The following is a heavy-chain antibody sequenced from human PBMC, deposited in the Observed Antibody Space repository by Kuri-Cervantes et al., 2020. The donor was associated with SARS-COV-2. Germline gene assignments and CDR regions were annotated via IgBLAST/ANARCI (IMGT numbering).Heavy chain of an antibody. CDR2: ISGSGGST. CDR1: GFTFSSYA. V-gene: IGHV3-23*01. CDR3: AKAGGWYSSFFDY. Sequence: GEFLKISCAAPGFTFSSYAMSWVRQAPGKGLEWVSAISGSGGSTYYADSVKGRFTISRDNSKNTLYLQMNSLRAEDTAVYYCAKAGGWYSSFFDYWGQGTLVTVSS. D-gene: IGHD6-19*01. J-gene: IGHJ4*02.